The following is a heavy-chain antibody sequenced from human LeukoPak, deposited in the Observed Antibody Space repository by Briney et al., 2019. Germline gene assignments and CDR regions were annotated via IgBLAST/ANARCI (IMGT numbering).Heavy chain of an antibody. CDR2: ISPNSGGT. J-gene: IGHJ4*02. D-gene: IGHD3-10*01. CDR1: GYTFTSYG. Sequence: ASVKVSCKASGYTFTSYGITWVRQAPGQGLEWMGWISPNSGGTDYAQKFQGRVTMTRDTSITTAYMELSSLRSDDTAVYFCAKDLTYYGSGSYYFGYWGQGTLVTVSS. CDR3: AKDLTYYGSGSYYFGY. V-gene: IGHV1-2*02.